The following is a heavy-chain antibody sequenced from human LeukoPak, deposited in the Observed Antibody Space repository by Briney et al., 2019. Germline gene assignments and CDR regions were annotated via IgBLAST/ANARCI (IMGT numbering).Heavy chain of an antibody. D-gene: IGHD5/OR15-5a*01. CDR3: VRDTGSVVYGEWAFDI. CDR1: GYTFTGNY. Sequence: ASVKVSCKSSGYTFTGNYMHWVRQAPGQGLEWMGWINPNSGDTKYAQNFQGRVTMTRDTSITTTYMELSSLRSDDTAVYYCVRDTGSVVYGEWAFDIWGQGTMVTVSS. V-gene: IGHV1-2*02. J-gene: IGHJ3*02. CDR2: INPNSGDT.